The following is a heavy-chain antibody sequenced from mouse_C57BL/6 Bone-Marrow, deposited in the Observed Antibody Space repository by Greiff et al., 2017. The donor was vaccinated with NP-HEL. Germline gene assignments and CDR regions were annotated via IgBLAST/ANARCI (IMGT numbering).Heavy chain of an antibody. V-gene: IGHV1-62-2*01. J-gene: IGHJ1*03. CDR3: ARHEEAYYSNFWYFDV. Sequence: QVQLQQSGAELVKPGASVKLSCKASGYTFTEYTIHWVKQRSGQGLEWIGWFYPGSGSIKYNEKFKDKATLTADKSSSKVYMELSRLTSEDSAVYFCARHEEAYYSNFWYFDVWGTGTTVTVSS. D-gene: IGHD2-5*01. CDR1: GYTFTEYT. CDR2: FYPGSGSI.